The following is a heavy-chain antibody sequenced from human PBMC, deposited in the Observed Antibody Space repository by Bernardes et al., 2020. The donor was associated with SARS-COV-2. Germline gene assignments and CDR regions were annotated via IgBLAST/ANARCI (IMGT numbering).Heavy chain of an antibody. J-gene: IGHJ6*02. V-gene: IGHV3-30*18. CDR2: ISYDGSNK. CDR3: AKATTLTTLLYYYYGMDV. D-gene: IGHD4-4*01. Sequence: GGSLRLSCAASGFTFSSYGMHWVRQAPGKGLEWVAVISYDGSNKYYADSVKGRFTISRDNSKNTLYLQMNSLRAEDTAVYSCAKATTLTTLLYYYYGMDVWGQGTTVTVSS. CDR1: GFTFSSYG.